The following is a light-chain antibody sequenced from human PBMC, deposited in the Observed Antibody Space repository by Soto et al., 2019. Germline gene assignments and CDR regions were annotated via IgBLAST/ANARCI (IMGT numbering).Light chain of an antibody. CDR1: QSVSSY. Sequence: EIVLTQSPATLSLSPGERATLSCRASQSVSSYLAWYQQKPGQAPRLLIYDASNRATGIPARFRGSGSGTDFTRTISSLEPEDFAVYYCQRRSNWPPRFTFGPGTKVDI. J-gene: IGKJ3*01. V-gene: IGKV3-11*01. CDR2: DAS. CDR3: QRRSNWPPRFT.